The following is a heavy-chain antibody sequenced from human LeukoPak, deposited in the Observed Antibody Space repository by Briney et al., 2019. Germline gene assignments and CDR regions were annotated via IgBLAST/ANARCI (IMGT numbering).Heavy chain of an antibody. CDR1: GFTFSNYW. V-gene: IGHV3-7*04. D-gene: IGHD3-3*01. CDR3: ARVSAIWSGYYRDY. CDR2: IKQDGSET. Sequence: GGSLRLSCAASGFTFSNYWLSWVRQAPGKGLEWVVNIKQDGSETYYVDSVKGRFIVSRDNAKNSLYLHMSSLRADDTAVYYCARVSAIWSGYYRDYWGQGTLVTVSS. J-gene: IGHJ4*02.